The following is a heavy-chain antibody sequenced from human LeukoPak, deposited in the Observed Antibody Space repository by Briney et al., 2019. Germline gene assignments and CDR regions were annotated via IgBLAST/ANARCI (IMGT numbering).Heavy chain of an antibody. D-gene: IGHD3-16*01. Sequence: TPSETLSLTCTVSGGSISSYYWSWIRQPPGKALEWIGSIYSSGSTYYNPSLKSRVTISVDTSKNQFSLKLTSVTAADTAVYYCARHYGPWGQGTLVTVSS. CDR3: ARHYGP. CDR2: IYSSGST. V-gene: IGHV4-59*05. J-gene: IGHJ5*02. CDR1: GGSISSYY.